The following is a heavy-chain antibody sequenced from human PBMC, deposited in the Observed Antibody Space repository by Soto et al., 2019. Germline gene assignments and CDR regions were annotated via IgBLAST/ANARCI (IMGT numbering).Heavy chain of an antibody. CDR2: VYYSGGT. V-gene: IGHV4-59*11. D-gene: IGHD2-21*01. CDR1: SGSLTDHY. J-gene: IGHJ3*02. CDR3: ARGNDWKSSTFDI. Sequence: QVQLQESGPGLVKPSETLSLTCTVASGSLTDHYWNWFRQSPGKGLHWIGYVYYSGGTNYNPSLKSRVTMSVDTSKNQFSLNLRSVTAADTAVYYCARGNDWKSSTFDIWGQGTMVSVSS.